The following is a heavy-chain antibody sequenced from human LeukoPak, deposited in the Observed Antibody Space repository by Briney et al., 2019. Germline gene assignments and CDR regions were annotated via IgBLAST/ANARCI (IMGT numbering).Heavy chain of an antibody. Sequence: SETLSLTCAVYGGSFSGYYWSWIRRPPGKGLEWIGEINHSGSTNYNPSLKSRVTISVDTSKNQFSLKLSSVTAADTAVYYCARGARWTTVTGYYYYMDVWGKGTTVTVSS. D-gene: IGHD4-11*01. CDR3: ARGARWTTVTGYYYYMDV. CDR1: GGSFSGYY. V-gene: IGHV4-34*01. J-gene: IGHJ6*03. CDR2: INHSGST.